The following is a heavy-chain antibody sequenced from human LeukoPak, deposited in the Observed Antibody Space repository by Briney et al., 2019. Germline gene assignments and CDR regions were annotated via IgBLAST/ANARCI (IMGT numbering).Heavy chain of an antibody. D-gene: IGHD1-26*01. J-gene: IGHJ4*02. CDR1: RYSFTSYW. CDR2: IYPVDSDT. V-gene: IGHV5-51*01. Sequence: HGESLKISCKGSRYSFTSYWIGWVRQMPGKGLEWMGIIYPVDSDTRYSPSFQGQVSISVDKSISTAYLQWSSLKASDTAIYYCARHGGNYDYWGQGTLVTVSS. CDR3: ARHGGNYDY.